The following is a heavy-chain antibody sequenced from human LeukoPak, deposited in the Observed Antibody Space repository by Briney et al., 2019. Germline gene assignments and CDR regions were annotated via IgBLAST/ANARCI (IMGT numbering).Heavy chain of an antibody. Sequence: ASVKVSCKASGYTFTGYYMHWVRQAPGQGLEWMGWINPNSGGTNYTQKFQGRVTMTRDTSISTAYMELSRLRSDDMAVYYCARVGDWGSPACDYWGQGTLVTVSS. D-gene: IGHD7-27*01. CDR2: INPNSGGT. CDR3: ARVGDWGSPACDY. CDR1: GYTFTGYY. J-gene: IGHJ4*02. V-gene: IGHV1-2*02.